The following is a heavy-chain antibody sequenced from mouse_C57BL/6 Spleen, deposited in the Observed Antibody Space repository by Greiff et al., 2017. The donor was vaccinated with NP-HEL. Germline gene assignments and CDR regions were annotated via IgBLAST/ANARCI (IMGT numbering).Heavy chain of an antibody. D-gene: IGHD3-2*02. V-gene: IGHV1-26*01. CDR3: ARGKGQLRLRFAY. J-gene: IGHJ3*01. CDR1: GYTFTDYY. CDR2: INPNNGGT. Sequence: EVQLQQSGPELVKPGASVKISCKASGYTFTDYYMNWVKQSHGKSLEWIGDINPNNGGTSYNQKFKGKATLTVDKSSSTAYMELRSLTSEDSAVYYCARGKGQLRLRFAYWGQGTLVTVSA.